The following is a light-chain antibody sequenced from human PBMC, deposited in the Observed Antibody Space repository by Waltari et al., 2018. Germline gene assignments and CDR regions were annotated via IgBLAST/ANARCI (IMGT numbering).Light chain of an antibody. CDR2: GAS. J-gene: IGKJ1*01. Sequence: IVMTQSPATLSASPGEGATLSCQASQSLSSNFAWYQQKPGQLPRLLIYGASTRATGIPARFSGSGSGTEFTLTISSLQAEDFAVYYCQERGRTFGQGTKVEIK. CDR1: QSLSSN. CDR3: QERGRT. V-gene: IGKV3-15*01.